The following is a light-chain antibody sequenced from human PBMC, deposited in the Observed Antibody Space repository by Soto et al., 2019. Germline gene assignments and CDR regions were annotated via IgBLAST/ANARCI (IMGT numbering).Light chain of an antibody. V-gene: IGKV3-15*01. CDR1: QSVSSN. Sequence: EIVMTQSPSTLSVSPGERATLSCRASQSVSSNLAWYQQKPGQAPRLLIYGASTRATGIPARFSGSGSGTDFPLTINRLEREDFAVYYWQQYGSSRWTFGQGTKVDIK. CDR2: GAS. CDR3: QQYGSSRWT. J-gene: IGKJ1*01.